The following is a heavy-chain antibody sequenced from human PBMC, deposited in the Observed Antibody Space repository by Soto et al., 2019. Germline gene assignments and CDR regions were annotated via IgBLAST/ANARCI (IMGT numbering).Heavy chain of an antibody. Sequence: GGSLRLSCAASGFTFRSYAMSWVRQAPGKGLEWVSAISGDGSSTYYADSVKGRFTISRDNYKNTLCLQMDSLRAEDTAIFYCALWSSGSRPYYFDYCGQRSLVPVSA. D-gene: IGHD3-22*01. CDR2: ISGDGSST. V-gene: IGHV3-23*01. J-gene: IGHJ4*02. CDR3: ALWSSGSRPYYFDY. CDR1: GFTFRSYA.